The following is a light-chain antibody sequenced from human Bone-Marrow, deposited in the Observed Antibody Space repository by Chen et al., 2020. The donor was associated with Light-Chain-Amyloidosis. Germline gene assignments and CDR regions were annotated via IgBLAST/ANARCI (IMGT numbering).Light chain of an antibody. CDR1: SSDVGGYNF. Sequence: QSALTQPASVSGSLGQSITISCTGTSSDVGGYNFVSWYQQYPGKVPKLMIYEVTNRPSGVSNRFSGSKTGNTASLTISGLQAEDEADYYCSSYTTSGTLVFGTGTKVTVL. V-gene: IGLV2-14*03. CDR3: SSYTTSGTLV. CDR2: EVT. J-gene: IGLJ1*01.